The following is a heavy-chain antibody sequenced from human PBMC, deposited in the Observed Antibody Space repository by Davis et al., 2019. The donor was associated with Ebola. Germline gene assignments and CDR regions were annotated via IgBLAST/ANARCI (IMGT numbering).Heavy chain of an antibody. V-gene: IGHV4-30-4*01. CDR1: GASISSGEYH. CDR3: ARAHTLFGVVPPHNRFDP. CDR2: IYYSGST. J-gene: IGHJ5*02. D-gene: IGHD3-3*01. Sequence: MPAGSLTLSCTVFGASISSGEYHWSWIRQPPGKGLEWIGYIYYSGSTYHNPSLKSRITISVDTSKNQFSLKLRSVTAADSAVYFCARAHTLFGVVPPHNRFDPWGQGTQVTVSS.